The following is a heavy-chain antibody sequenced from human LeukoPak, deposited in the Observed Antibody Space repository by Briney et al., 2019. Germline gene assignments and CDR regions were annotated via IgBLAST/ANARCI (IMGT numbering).Heavy chain of an antibody. D-gene: IGHD3-22*01. J-gene: IGHJ4*02. CDR2: IWYDGSNK. Sequence: AGSLTLSCAASGFTFSSYCIHWVRQAPGKGLEWVAGIWYDGSNKYYAHSVNGRFTISRDNSKNTLYLQMNSLRAEDTAVYYCARPGDSSGYYAPFDYWGQGTLVTVSS. CDR3: ARPGDSSGYYAPFDY. CDR1: GFTFSSYC. V-gene: IGHV3-33*01.